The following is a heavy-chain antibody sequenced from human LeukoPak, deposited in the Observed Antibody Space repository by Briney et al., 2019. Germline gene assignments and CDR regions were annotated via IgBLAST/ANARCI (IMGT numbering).Heavy chain of an antibody. V-gene: IGHV4-59*01. D-gene: IGHD5-24*01. CDR3: ARGRDGYND. Sequence: SETLSLTCTVSVGSISSYYWSWIRQPPGKGLEWIGYIYYSGSTNYNPSLQSRVTISVDTSKNQFSLKLSSVTAADTAVYYCARGRDGYNDWGQGTLVTVSS. CDR2: IYYSGST. J-gene: IGHJ4*02. CDR1: VGSISSYY.